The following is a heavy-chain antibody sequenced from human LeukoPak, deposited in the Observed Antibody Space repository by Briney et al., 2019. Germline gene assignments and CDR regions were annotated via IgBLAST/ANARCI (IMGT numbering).Heavy chain of an antibody. V-gene: IGHV3-23*01. CDR1: GFTFSSYA. D-gene: IGHD3-16*01. Sequence: LPGGSLRLSCAASGFTFSSYAMSWVRQAPGKGLEWVSAISGSGGSTYYADSVKGRFTISRDNSKSTLYLQMNSLRAEDTAVYYCAKISYDYIWGSYRYMDVWGKGTTVTVSS. J-gene: IGHJ6*03. CDR3: AKISYDYIWGSYRYMDV. CDR2: ISGSGGST.